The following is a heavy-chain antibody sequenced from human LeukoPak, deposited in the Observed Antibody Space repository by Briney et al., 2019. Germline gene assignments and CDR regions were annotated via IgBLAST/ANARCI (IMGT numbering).Heavy chain of an antibody. CDR1: GGSISSSSYY. V-gene: IGHV4-39*07. CDR2: IYYSGST. J-gene: IGHJ5*02. Sequence: SETLSLTCAVSGGSISSSSYYWGWIRQPPGKGLEWIGSIYYSGSTYYNPSLKSRVTISVDTSKNQFSLQLTSVTAADTAVYYCARVELGVPYNWFDPWGQGTLVTVSS. CDR3: ARVELGVPYNWFDP. D-gene: IGHD1-26*01.